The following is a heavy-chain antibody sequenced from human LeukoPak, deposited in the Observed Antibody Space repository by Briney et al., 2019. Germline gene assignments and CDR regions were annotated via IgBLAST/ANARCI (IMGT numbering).Heavy chain of an antibody. D-gene: IGHD1-1*01. V-gene: IGHV4-59*01. CDR1: GGSISSYY. Sequence: PSETLSLTCTVSGGSISSYYWSWIRQPPGKGLEWIGYIYYSGSTNYNPSLKSRVTISVDTSKNQFSLKLSSVTAADTAVYYRARDVTGYYFDYWGQGTLVTVSS. CDR3: ARDVTGYYFDY. J-gene: IGHJ4*02. CDR2: IYYSGST.